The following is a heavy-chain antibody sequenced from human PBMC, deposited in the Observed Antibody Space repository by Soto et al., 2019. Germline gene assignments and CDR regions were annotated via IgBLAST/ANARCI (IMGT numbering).Heavy chain of an antibody. J-gene: IGHJ4*02. V-gene: IGHV3-21*01. Sequence: EVQLVESGGGLVKPGGSLRLSCADSGFTFSSYSMNWVRQSPGKGLEWVSSISSSSSYIYYADSVKGRFTISRDNAKNSLYLQMNSLRAEDTAVYYCARDTKAVAGRDRSPIDYWGQGTLVTVSS. CDR1: GFTFSSYS. CDR2: ISSSSSYI. D-gene: IGHD6-19*01. CDR3: ARDTKAVAGRDRSPIDY.